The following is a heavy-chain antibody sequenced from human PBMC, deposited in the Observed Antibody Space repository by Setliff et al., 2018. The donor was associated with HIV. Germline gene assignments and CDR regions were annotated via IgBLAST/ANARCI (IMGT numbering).Heavy chain of an antibody. CDR3: ARHYPRSDDAFDI. J-gene: IGHJ3*02. D-gene: IGHD6-19*01. Sequence: SETLSLTCTVSGGSISSSSYYWGWIRQPPGKGLEWIGSIYYSGRTYHNPSLKSRVTISVDTSKNHFSLKLSSVTAADTAVYYCARHYPRSDDAFDIWGQRTMVTVSS. V-gene: IGHV4-39*01. CDR1: GGSISSSSYY. CDR2: IYYSGRT.